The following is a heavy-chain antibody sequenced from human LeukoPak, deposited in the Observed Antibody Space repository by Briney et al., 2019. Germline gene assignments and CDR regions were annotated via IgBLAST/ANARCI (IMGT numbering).Heavy chain of an antibody. J-gene: IGHJ5*02. CDR3: ARKNPTALRNNWFDP. CDR1: GYSFTNYW. Sequence: PGESLKISCKGSGYSFTNYWIAWVRQVPGKGLEWMGAINPGGSHIRYSPSFQGQVTISTDKSISTAYLQWSSLKASDTAIYYCARKNPTALRNNWFDPWGQGTLVTVSS. V-gene: IGHV5-51*01. D-gene: IGHD5-18*01. CDR2: INPGGSHI.